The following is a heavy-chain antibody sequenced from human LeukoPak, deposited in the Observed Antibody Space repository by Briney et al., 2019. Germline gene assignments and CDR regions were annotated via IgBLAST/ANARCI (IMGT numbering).Heavy chain of an antibody. D-gene: IGHD6-25*01. Sequence: ASVKVSCKASGYTFTAYFIHWVRQAPGQGLEWMGWINPNSGDTNYAQKFQGRVAMTRDTSISTAYMELSRLRSDGTAVYFCATAPAYYSSDWYSGYWGQGTLVTVSS. V-gene: IGHV1-2*02. CDR2: INPNSGDT. CDR3: ATAPAYYSSDWYSGY. CDR1: GYTFTAYF. J-gene: IGHJ4*02.